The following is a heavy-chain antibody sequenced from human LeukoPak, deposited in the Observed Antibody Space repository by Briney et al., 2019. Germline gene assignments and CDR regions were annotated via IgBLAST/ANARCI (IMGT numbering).Heavy chain of an antibody. V-gene: IGHV3-23*01. D-gene: IGHD3-22*01. Sequence: GGSLRLSCAASGFTFSSYAMHWVRQAPGKGLEWVSAISGSGGSTYYADSVKGRFTISRDNSKNTLYLQMNSLRAEDTAVYYCARDQHYYDSSGPYDAFDIWGQGTMVTVSS. CDR3: ARDQHYYDSSGPYDAFDI. J-gene: IGHJ3*02. CDR1: GFTFSSYA. CDR2: ISGSGGST.